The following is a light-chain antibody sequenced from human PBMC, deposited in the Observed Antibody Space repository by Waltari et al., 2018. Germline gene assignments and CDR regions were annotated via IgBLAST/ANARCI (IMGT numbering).Light chain of an antibody. CDR2: DAS. CDR3: QQRSNWPPGRT. V-gene: IGKV3-11*01. Sequence: VILTQSPATLSLSPGERATLSCRANQSLDNYLAWYQQKPGLTPRLLIFDASNRATGVPVRFSGSGSGTDFTLTINSLEPEDFAVYYCQQRSNWPPGRTFGGGTKVEVK. J-gene: IGKJ4*01. CDR1: QSLDNY.